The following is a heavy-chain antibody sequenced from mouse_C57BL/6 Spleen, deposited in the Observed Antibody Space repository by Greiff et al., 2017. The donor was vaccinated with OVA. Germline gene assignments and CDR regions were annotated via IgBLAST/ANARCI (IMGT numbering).Heavy chain of an antibody. Sequence: VQLQQSGAELVRPGTSVKVSCKASGYAFTNYLIEWVKQRPGQGLEWIGVINPGSGGTNYNEKFKGKATLTADKSSSTASMQLSSLTSEDSAVYFCARLLSYDYAMDYWGQGTSVTVSS. CDR1: GYAFTNYL. D-gene: IGHD1-1*01. CDR3: ARLLSYDYAMDY. V-gene: IGHV1-54*01. J-gene: IGHJ4*01. CDR2: INPGSGGT.